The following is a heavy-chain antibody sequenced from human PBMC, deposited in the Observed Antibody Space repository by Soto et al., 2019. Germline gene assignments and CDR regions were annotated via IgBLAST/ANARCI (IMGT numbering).Heavy chain of an antibody. CDR3: AKDHLSEEVLWFGESYYGMDV. V-gene: IGHV3-23*01. CDR1: GFTFSSYA. CDR2: ISGSGGST. D-gene: IGHD3-10*01. Sequence: GGSLRLSCAASGFTFSSYAMSWVRQAPGKGLEWVSAISGSGGSTYYADSVKGRFTISRDNSKNTLYLQMNSLRAEDTAVYYCAKDHLSEEVLWFGESYYGMDVWGQGTTVTVSS. J-gene: IGHJ6*02.